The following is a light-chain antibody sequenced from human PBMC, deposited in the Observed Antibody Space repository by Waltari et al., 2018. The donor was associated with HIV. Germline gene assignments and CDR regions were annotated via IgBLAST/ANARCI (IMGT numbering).Light chain of an antibody. CDR1: RDAIGGSKY. CDR3: SSYTNTNTLI. Sequence: QSALTQPASVSGSPGQSISIPCTGTRDAIGGSKYVPWYPTHPGKVPKLILFEVRTRPSGVSNRFSGSKSDNTASLSISGLQAEDEAAYYCSSYTNTNTLIFGGGTRLTVL. J-gene: IGLJ2*01. V-gene: IGLV2-14*01. CDR2: EVR.